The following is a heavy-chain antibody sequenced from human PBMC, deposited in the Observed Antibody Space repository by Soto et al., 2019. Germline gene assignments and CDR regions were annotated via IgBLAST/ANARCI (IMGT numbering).Heavy chain of an antibody. V-gene: IGHV4-39*01. CDR1: GGSISSSSYY. Sequence: PSETLSLTCAVSGGSISSSSYYWGWIRQPPGKGLEWIGSIYYSGSTYYNPSLKSRVTISVDTSKNQFSLKLSSVTAADTAVYYCARLIYDYVWGSSPPNWFDPWGQGTLVTVSS. CDR2: IYYSGST. CDR3: ARLIYDYVWGSSPPNWFDP. D-gene: IGHD3-16*01. J-gene: IGHJ5*02.